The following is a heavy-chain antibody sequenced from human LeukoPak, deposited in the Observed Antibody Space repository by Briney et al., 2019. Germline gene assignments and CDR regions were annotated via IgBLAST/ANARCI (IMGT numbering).Heavy chain of an antibody. CDR3: ARREYYGSGSYPYNWFDP. J-gene: IGHJ5*02. CDR2: IYPGDSDT. D-gene: IGHD3-10*01. CDR1: GYSFTSYW. V-gene: IGHV5-51*01. Sequence: GESLKISCKGSGYSFTSYWIGWVRQMPGKGLEWMGIIYPGDSDTRYSPSFQGQVTISADKSISTAYLQWSSLKASDTAMYYCARREYYGSGSYPYNWFDPWGQGTLVTVSS.